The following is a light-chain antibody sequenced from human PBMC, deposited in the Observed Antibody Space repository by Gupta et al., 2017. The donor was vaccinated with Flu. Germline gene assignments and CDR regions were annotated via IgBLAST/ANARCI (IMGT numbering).Light chain of an antibody. CDR2: DAS. CDR3: QQRANWLPGLT. J-gene: IGKJ4*01. V-gene: IGKV3-11*01. Sequence: EIVLPQSPATLSLSRGARATLSCRASQSVSSYLAWYQQKPGQAPRLLIYDASNRATGIPARFSGSGSGTDFTLTISSLEPEDFAVYYCQQRANWLPGLTFGGGTKVEIE. CDR1: QSVSSY.